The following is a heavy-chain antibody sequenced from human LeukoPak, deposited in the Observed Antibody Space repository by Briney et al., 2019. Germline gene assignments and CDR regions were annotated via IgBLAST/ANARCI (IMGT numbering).Heavy chain of an antibody. V-gene: IGHV3-21*01. CDR3: ARGQGTIPDSVPLDI. CDR1: GFTFSRYS. D-gene: IGHD2-8*01. Sequence: PGGSLRLSCAASGFTFSRYSMSWVRQAPGKGLEWVSSISTSSSYIYYADSVKGRFTVSRYNAKNSLYLQMNSLTAEDTAVYYCARGQGTIPDSVPLDIWGQGTMVTVSS. J-gene: IGHJ3*02. CDR2: ISTSSSYI.